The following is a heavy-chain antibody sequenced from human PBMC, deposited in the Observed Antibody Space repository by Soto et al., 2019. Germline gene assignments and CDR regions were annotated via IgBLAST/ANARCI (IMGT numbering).Heavy chain of an antibody. D-gene: IGHD6-13*01. CDR3: TRDASRDSSARGWFDP. J-gene: IGHJ5*02. V-gene: IGHV3-21*01. Sequence: GGSLRLSCAASGFTFRSFTMNWVRQAPGKGLEWVSTISSNSAYIYYTDALRGRFTISRDNAKNSLHLQMNSLRAEDTAVYYCTRDASRDSSARGWFDPWGPGTLLTVSS. CDR1: GFTFRSFT. CDR2: ISSNSAYI.